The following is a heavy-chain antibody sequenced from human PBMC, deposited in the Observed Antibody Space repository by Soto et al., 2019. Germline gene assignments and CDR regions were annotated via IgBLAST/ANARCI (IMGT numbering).Heavy chain of an antibody. CDR1: GFPFSSRA. D-gene: IGHD2-15*01. Sequence: EVQLLESVGGLVQPGGSLRLSCAASGFPFSSRAMSWVRQAPGKGLEWVSAISVSGTITYYADSVKGRFTISRDTSKNTVYLQMNSLRVDDTAVYYCAEWARYCSGADCRAWGQGTRVTVSS. CDR2: ISVSGTIT. V-gene: IGHV3-23*01. CDR3: AEWARYCSGADCRA. J-gene: IGHJ5*02.